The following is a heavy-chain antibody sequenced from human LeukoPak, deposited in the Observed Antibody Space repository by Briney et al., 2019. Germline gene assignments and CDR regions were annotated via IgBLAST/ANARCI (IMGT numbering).Heavy chain of an antibody. CDR1: GFTFSSYA. Sequence: GGSLRLSCAASGFTFSSYAMHWVRQAPGKGLEWVAVISYDGSNKYYADSVKGRFTISRDNSKNTLYLQMNSLRAEDTAVYYCARDEGAMVDWGQGTLVTVSS. CDR3: ARDEGAMVD. CDR2: ISYDGSNK. V-gene: IGHV3-30-3*01. J-gene: IGHJ4*02. D-gene: IGHD5-18*01.